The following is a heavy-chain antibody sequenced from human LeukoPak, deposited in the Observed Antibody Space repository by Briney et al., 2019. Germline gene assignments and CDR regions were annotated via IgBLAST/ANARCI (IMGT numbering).Heavy chain of an antibody. V-gene: IGHV3-7*03. J-gene: IGHJ4*02. CDR3: ARPLGYCSGGSCYPFDS. CDR1: GFTFSSYW. CDR2: IKQDGSEE. Sequence: GGSLRLSCAASGFTFSSYWMTWVRQTPGKGLEWVANIKQDGSEEYYVDSVKGRLTISRDNAKNSLYLQMNSLRAEDTAVYYCARPLGYCSGGSCYPFDSWGQGTLVTVSS. D-gene: IGHD2-15*01.